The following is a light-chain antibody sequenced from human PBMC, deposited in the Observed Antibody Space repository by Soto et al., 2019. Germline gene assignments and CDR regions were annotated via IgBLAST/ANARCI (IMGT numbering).Light chain of an antibody. CDR3: QQYNTYPLT. CDR1: QSISNW. J-gene: IGKJ4*01. Sequence: DIQMTQSPSTLSASVGDRVTITCQASQSISNWLAWYQQKPGKAPNLLIYKASSLESGVPSRFSGSGSGTEFTLTISSLQTDDFATYYCQQYNTYPLTFGGGTKVDIK. CDR2: KAS. V-gene: IGKV1-5*03.